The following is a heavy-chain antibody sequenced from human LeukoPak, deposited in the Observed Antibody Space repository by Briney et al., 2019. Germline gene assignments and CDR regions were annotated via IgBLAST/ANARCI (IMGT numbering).Heavy chain of an antibody. Sequence: PSETLSLTCIVSGGSLRSSSNYWGWIRQPPGEGLEWIGSIYYSGSTYYNPSLKSRVTISVDTSENQFSLKLSSVTAADTAVYYCARHDAYYDSSGYYYTGYAFDVWGQGTMVTVSS. CDR1: GGSLRSSSNY. V-gene: IGHV4-39*01. D-gene: IGHD3-22*01. CDR2: IYYSGST. J-gene: IGHJ3*01. CDR3: ARHDAYYDSSGYYYTGYAFDV.